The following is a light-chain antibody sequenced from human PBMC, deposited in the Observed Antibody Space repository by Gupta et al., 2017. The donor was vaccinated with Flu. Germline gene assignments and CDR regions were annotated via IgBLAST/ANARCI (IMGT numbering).Light chain of an antibody. CDR1: QSVLHSSNNKNY. V-gene: IGKV4-1*01. CDR2: GVS. J-gene: IGKJ1*01. Sequence: DIVMTQSPDSLAVSLGERATINCKSSQSVLHSSNNKNYLAWYQQKPGQPPKLLIYGVSTRESGVPDRFSGSGSGTDFTLTISSLQAEDVAVYYCQQEDYTPSTFGQGTKVEIK. CDR3: QQEDYTPST.